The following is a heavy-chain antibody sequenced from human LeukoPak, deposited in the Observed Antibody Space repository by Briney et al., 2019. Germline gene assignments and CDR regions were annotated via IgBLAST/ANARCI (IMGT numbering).Heavy chain of an antibody. Sequence: SETLSLTCTVSGGSISSSNHYWAWIRQPPGKGLEWIGSIYYSGSTYDNPSLKSRVTISVDTPKNQFSLKLRSVTAADTAIYYCARLLYDRSGYYYFDYWGQGTLVTVSS. CDR3: ARLLYDRSGYYYFDY. CDR2: IYYSGST. J-gene: IGHJ4*02. V-gene: IGHV4-39*01. CDR1: GGSISSSNHY. D-gene: IGHD3-22*01.